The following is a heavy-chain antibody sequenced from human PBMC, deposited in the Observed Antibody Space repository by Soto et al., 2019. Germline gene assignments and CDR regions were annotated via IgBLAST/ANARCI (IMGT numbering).Heavy chain of an antibody. Sequence: QVQLVQSGAEVQKPGSSVKVSCKASGGSFSSSGISWVRQAPGQGLEWVGGIIPIFVTSHYAQKFQGRVTITADESTNTAYMELSSLTSEDTAVYYCARSLDYHDYTCYSTVGVYFDYWGLGTLVTVSS. CDR1: GGSFSSSG. V-gene: IGHV1-69*01. CDR2: IIPIFVTS. D-gene: IGHD3-22*01. J-gene: IGHJ4*02. CDR3: ARSLDYHDYTCYSTVGVYFDY.